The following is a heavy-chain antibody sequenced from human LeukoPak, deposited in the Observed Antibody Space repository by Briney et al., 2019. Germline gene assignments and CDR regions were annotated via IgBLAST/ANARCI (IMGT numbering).Heavy chain of an antibody. D-gene: IGHD1-26*01. CDR3: ARDSGSGNNDY. CDR1: GGSVSSGSYY. V-gene: IGHV4-61*01. CDR2: ISYGGST. J-gene: IGHJ4*02. Sequence: SETLSLTCTVSGGSVSSGSYYWSWIRQPPGKGLEWIGYISYGGSTNYNPSLKSRVTFISNTSATTAFMELSSLRSEDAAVYYCARDSGSGNNDYWGQGTLVTVSS.